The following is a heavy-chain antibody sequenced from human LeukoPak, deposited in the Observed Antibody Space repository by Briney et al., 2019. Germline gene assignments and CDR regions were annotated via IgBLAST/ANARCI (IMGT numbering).Heavy chain of an antibody. Sequence: GGSLRLSCAASGFTFSSYAMHWARQAPGKGLEWVAVISYDGSNKYYADSVKGRFTISRDNSKNTLYLQMNSLRAEDTAVYYCARDLDSSGSFDYWGQGTLVTVSS. V-gene: IGHV3-30*04. CDR2: ISYDGSNK. D-gene: IGHD6-19*01. CDR3: ARDLDSSGSFDY. CDR1: GFTFSSYA. J-gene: IGHJ4*02.